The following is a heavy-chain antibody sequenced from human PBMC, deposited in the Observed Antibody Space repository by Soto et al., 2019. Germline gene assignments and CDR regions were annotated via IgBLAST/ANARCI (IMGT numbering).Heavy chain of an antibody. D-gene: IGHD3-3*01. CDR3: ASHYDMWSGYLSPVDY. CDR1: GYTFSDYY. J-gene: IGHJ4*02. V-gene: IGHV3-11*01. CDR2: IDTSSTKI. Sequence: QVQLVESGGDLVKRGGSLRLSCAASGYTFSDYYMSWIRQAPGKGLEWISYIDTSSTKIYYADSVKGRFTISRDNAKNTLYLEMNSLRDEDTAVHYCASHYDMWSGYLSPVDYWGQGTLVTVSS.